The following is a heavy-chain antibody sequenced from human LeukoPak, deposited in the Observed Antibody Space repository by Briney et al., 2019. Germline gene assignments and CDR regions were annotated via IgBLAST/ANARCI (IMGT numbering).Heavy chain of an antibody. D-gene: IGHD3-3*01. CDR1: GGSISSYY. J-gene: IGHJ4*02. Sequence: SETLSLTCTVSGGSISSYYWSWIRQPAGKGLEWIGRVYPSGSTNYNPSLKSRVTMSVDTSKNQFSLKLSSVTAADTAVYYCARLRPGVTIFGVAPDYWGQGTLVTVSS. V-gene: IGHV4-4*07. CDR2: VYPSGST. CDR3: ARLRPGVTIFGVAPDY.